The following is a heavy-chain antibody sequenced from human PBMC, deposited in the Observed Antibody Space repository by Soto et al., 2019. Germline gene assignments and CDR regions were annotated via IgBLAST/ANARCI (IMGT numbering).Heavy chain of an antibody. CDR1: GGSISSGDYY. CDR3: ATDLVGEGYWLAP. J-gene: IGHJ5*02. Sequence: SETLSLTCTVSGGSISSGDYYWSWIRQPPGKGLEWIGYIYYSGSTNYNPSLKSRVTISMDTSNNQFSLKLASVTAADTAVYYCATDLVGEGYWLAPWGQGTLVTVSS. CDR2: IYYSGST. D-gene: IGHD3-22*01. V-gene: IGHV4-30-4*01.